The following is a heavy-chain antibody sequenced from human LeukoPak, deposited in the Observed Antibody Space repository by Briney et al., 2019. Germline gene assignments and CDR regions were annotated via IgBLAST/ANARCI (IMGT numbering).Heavy chain of an antibody. CDR2: ISDSGTIT. Sequence: PGGSLRLSCAASGFTFRSFGMSWVRQAPGKGLEWVSAISDSGTITYYPDSVKGRFTISRDNSKNTLYLQMSSLRAEDTAVYYCAKTIRAIIVSQGSVYWGQGTLVTVSA. J-gene: IGHJ4*02. D-gene: IGHD3-10*01. V-gene: IGHV3-23*01. CDR3: AKTIRAIIVSQGSVY. CDR1: GFTFRSFG.